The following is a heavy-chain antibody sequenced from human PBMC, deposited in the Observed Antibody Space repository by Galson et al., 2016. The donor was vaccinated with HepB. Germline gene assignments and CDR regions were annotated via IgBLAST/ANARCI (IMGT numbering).Heavy chain of an antibody. Sequence: SLRLSCAAAGFSVDGNFMTWVRQAPGKGLEGVSHMYSGGATFYADSVQGRFIMSRDVYMSTLYLQMNSLTVGDTAVYDCARGSAFDTWGPGTLVTGS. CDR1: GFSVDGNF. V-gene: IGHV3-53*01. CDR2: MYSGGAT. J-gene: IGHJ3*02. D-gene: IGHD1-26*01. CDR3: ARGSAFDT.